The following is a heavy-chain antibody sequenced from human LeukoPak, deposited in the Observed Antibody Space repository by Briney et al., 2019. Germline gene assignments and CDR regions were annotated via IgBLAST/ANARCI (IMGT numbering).Heavy chain of an antibody. D-gene: IGHD3-9*01. Sequence: PSETLSLTCSVSGGSINSNSHPWDWLRQAPGKGLEWIGNIYYSGTTSYNPSLKSRVTISVDTSKNQFSLRLSSVTAADTAVYYCARRGDILTDYAFDYWGQGTLVTVSS. V-gene: IGHV4-39*01. CDR3: ARRGDILTDYAFDY. CDR2: IYYSGTT. J-gene: IGHJ4*02. CDR1: GGSINSNSHP.